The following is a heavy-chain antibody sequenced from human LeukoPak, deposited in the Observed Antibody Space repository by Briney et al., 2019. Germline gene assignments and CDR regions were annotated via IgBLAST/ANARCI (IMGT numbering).Heavy chain of an antibody. J-gene: IGHJ4*02. Sequence: GEALKISCKGCEYIFTSYWIGRVRHMPRKGLEWMGIIYPGDSDTRYSPAFQGQVTISADKSISTAYLQWSSLKASDTAMYYCARHGYGSGTDYWGQGTLVTVSS. V-gene: IGHV5-51*01. CDR3: ARHGYGSGTDY. CDR2: IYPGDSDT. CDR1: EYIFTSYW. D-gene: IGHD3-10*01.